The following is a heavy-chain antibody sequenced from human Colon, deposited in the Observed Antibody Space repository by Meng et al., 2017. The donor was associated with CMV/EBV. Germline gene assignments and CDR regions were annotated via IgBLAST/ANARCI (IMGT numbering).Heavy chain of an antibody. CDR2: IRSKTDGGTT. V-gene: IGHV3-15*01. J-gene: IGHJ4*02. CDR1: TKAW. D-gene: IGHD2-2*01. CDR3: TTGLARYCSSTTCHYFDH. Sequence: TKAWMSCVRQAPGKVLEWVGRIRSKTDGGTTDYAAPVKGRFTISRDDSKNTVYLQMNSLKTEDTAVYYCTTGLARYCSSTTCHYFDHWGQGTLVTVSS.